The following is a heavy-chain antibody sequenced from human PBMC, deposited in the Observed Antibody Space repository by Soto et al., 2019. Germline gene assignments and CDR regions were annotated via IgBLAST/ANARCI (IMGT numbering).Heavy chain of an antibody. D-gene: IGHD6-13*01. CDR3: ARVSSSWYNWFDP. J-gene: IGHJ5*02. CDR1: GFTFSSYS. CDR2: ISSSSSYI. V-gene: IGHV3-21*01. Sequence: QRLSCAASGFTFSSYSMNWVRQAPGKGLEWVSSISSSSSYIYYADSVKGQFTISRDNAKNSLYLQMNSLRAEDTAVYYCARVSSSWYNWFDPWGQGTLVTVSS.